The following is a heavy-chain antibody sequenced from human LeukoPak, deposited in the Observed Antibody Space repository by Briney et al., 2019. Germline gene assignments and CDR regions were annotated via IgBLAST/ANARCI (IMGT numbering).Heavy chain of an antibody. V-gene: IGHV3-23*01. Sequence: GGSPRLSCAASGFTFSSYAMSWVRQAPGKGLEWVSAISGSGGSTYYADSVKGRFTISRDNSKNTLYLQMNSLRAEDTAVYYCAKGGLGSPYSSTRYGAFDIWGQGTMVTVSS. CDR2: ISGSGGST. D-gene: IGHD6-13*01. CDR1: GFTFSSYA. CDR3: AKGGLGSPYSSTRYGAFDI. J-gene: IGHJ3*02.